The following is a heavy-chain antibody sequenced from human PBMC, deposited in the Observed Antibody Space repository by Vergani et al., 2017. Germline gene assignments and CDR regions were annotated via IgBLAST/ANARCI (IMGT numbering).Heavy chain of an antibody. CDR1: GFTFSSYG. J-gene: IGHJ4*02. D-gene: IGHD4-17*01. CDR3: ARGSTYGDQPPFDY. V-gene: IGHV3-33*01. CDR2: IWYDGSNK. Sequence: QVQLVESGGGVVQPGRSLRLSCAASGFTFSSYGMHWVRQAPGKGLEWVAVIWYDGSNKYYADSVKGRFTISRDNSKNTLYLQMNSLRAEDTAVYYCARGSTYGDQPPFDYWGQGTLVTVSS.